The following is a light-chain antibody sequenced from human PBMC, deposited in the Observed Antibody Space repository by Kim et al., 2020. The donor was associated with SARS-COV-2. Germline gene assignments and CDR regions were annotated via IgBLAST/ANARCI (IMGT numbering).Light chain of an antibody. J-gene: IGKJ1*01. CDR2: SAS. CDR1: QSVTDN. V-gene: IGKV3-15*01. CDR3: QQYNDWPET. Sequence: EIVMTQSPATLSVSPGERATLSCRSSQSVTDNLAWYQQRPGQAPRLLIYSASTRATGIPAKFSGRGSGTEFTLTISSLQSEDFAFYYCQQYNDWPETFGQGTKVDIK.